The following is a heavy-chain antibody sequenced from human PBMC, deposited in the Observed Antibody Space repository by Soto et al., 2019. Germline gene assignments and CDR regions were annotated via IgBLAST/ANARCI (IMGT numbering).Heavy chain of an antibody. CDR3: APFGPYGGNSGPDY. V-gene: IGHV4-30-2*01. D-gene: IGHD4-17*01. Sequence: QLQLQESGSGLVKPSQTLSLTCAVSGGSISSGGYSWSWIRQPPGKGLEWIGYIYHSGSTYYNPSPKSRVTISVDRSKNQFSLKLSSVTAADTAVYYCAPFGPYGGNSGPDYWGQGTLVTVSS. J-gene: IGHJ4*02. CDR1: GGSISSGGYS. CDR2: IYHSGST.